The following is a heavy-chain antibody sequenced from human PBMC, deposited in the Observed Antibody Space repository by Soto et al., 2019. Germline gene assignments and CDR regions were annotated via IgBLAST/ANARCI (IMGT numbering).Heavy chain of an antibody. CDR2: INPNSGGT. J-gene: IGHJ3*02. D-gene: IGHD1-26*01. V-gene: IGHV1-2*02. CDR3: ARDLYSGSPDAFDI. CDR1: GYTFTGYY. Sequence: ASVKFSCKASGYTFTGYYMHWVRQAPGQGLEWMGWINPNSGGTNYAQKFQGRVTMTRDTSISTAYMELSRLRSDDTAVYYCARDLYSGSPDAFDIWGQGTMVTVSS.